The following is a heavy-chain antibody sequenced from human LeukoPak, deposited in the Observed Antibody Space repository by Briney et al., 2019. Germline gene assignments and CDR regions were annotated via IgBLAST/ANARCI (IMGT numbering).Heavy chain of an antibody. J-gene: IGHJ4*02. V-gene: IGHV1-2*02. CDR1: GYTFTGYC. CDR2: IDPNSGGT. CDR3: ARDFEGYCSGGSCYKDGYYFDY. Sequence: ASVKVSCKASGYTFTGYCMHWVRQAPGQGLEWMGWIDPNSGGTKYPQKFQGRVSMTRDTSISTAYMELSRLRSDDTAVYYCARDFEGYCSGGSCYKDGYYFDYWGQGTLVTVSS. D-gene: IGHD2-15*01.